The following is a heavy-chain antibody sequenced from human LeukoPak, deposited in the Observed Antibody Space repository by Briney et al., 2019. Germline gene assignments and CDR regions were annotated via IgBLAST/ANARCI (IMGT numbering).Heavy chain of an antibody. CDR1: GFTFSSYS. V-gene: IGHV3-21*01. CDR2: ISSSSTYI. J-gene: IGHJ4*02. Sequence: GGSLRLSCAASGFTFSSYSMNWVRQAPGKGLEWVSSISSSSTYIHYADSVKGRFTISRDNAKKSLYLQMNSLRAEDTAVYYCARDLPYGSGRENDYWGQGTLVTVSS. D-gene: IGHD3-10*01. CDR3: ARDLPYGSGRENDY.